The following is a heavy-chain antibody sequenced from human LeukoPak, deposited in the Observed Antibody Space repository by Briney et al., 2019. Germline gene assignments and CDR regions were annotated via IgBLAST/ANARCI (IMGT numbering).Heavy chain of an antibody. CDR2: ISSSSGTI. D-gene: IGHD5-24*01. CDR1: GFTFSSYG. CDR3: ARASFQRWLQLGGD. V-gene: IGHV3-48*02. J-gene: IGHJ4*02. Sequence: GGSLRLSCAASGFTFSSYGMHWVRQAPGKGLEWVSYISSSSGTIYYADSVKGRFTISRDNAKNSLYLQMNSLRDEDTAVYYCARASFQRWLQLGGDWGQGTLATVSS.